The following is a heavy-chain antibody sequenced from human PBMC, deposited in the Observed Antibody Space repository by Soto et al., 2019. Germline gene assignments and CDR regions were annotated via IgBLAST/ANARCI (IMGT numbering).Heavy chain of an antibody. Sequence: ASVKVSCKASGGTFSNYPVIWVRQAPGQGLEWMGGIIPIFGTVNYAQKFQGRLTITADESPSTAYMELSSLRSEDMAVYYCARGNHRWLQLWYFDLWGRGTLVTVSS. J-gene: IGHJ2*01. V-gene: IGHV1-69*13. CDR2: IIPIFGTV. CDR3: ARGNHRWLQLWYFDL. D-gene: IGHD5-12*01. CDR1: GGTFSNYP.